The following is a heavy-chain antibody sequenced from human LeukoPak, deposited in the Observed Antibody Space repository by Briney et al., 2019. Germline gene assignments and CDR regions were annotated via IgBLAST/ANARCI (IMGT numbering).Heavy chain of an antibody. CDR2: INHSGST. V-gene: IGHV4-34*01. CDR3: AREILYYYDSSGYYGWFDP. J-gene: IGHJ5*02. Sequence: SETLSLTCAVYGVSFSGYYWSWIHQPPGKGLEWIGEINHSGSTNYNPSLKSRVTISVDTSKNQFSLKLSSVTAADTAVYYCAREILYYYDSSGYYGWFDPWGQGTLVTVSS. CDR1: GVSFSGYY. D-gene: IGHD3-22*01.